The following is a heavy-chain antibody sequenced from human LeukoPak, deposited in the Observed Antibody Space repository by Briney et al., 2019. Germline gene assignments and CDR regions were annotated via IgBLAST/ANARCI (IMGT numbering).Heavy chain of an antibody. CDR2: INHSGGT. D-gene: IGHD6-13*01. J-gene: IGHJ4*02. CDR3: ARGLGYSSSWYGLYFDY. CDR1: GGSFSGFY. V-gene: IGHV4-34*01. Sequence: SETLSLTCAVYGGSFSGFYWSWIRQPPGKGLEWIGDINHSGGTNYIPSLKSRVTISVDTSKNQFSLKLSSVTAADTAVYYCARGLGYSSSWYGLYFDYWGQGTLVTVSS.